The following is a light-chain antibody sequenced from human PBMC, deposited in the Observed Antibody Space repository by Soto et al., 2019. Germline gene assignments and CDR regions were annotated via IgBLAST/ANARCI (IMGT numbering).Light chain of an antibody. CDR2: DVS. J-gene: IGLJ2*01. CDR1: SSDVGGYNY. CDR3: SSCTSSSTLDV. Sequence: QSALTQPASVSGSPGQSITISCTGTSSDVGGYNYVSWYQQHPGKAPKLMIYDVSNRPSGVSNRFSGSKSGNTASLTISGLEADDEADYYCSSCTSSSTLDVFGGGTKLTVL. V-gene: IGLV2-14*03.